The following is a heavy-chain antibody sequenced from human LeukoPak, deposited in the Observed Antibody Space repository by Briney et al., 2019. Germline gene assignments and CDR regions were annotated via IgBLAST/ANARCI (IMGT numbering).Heavy chain of an antibody. D-gene: IGHD6-13*01. J-gene: IGHJ6*02. Sequence: SETLSLTCTVSGGSISSYCWSWIRQPAGPGLEWIGRIYTSGSTNYNPSLKSRVPMSVDTSKNPFSLKLSSVTAADTAVYYCARELIAAADHYYSYYGMDVWGQGTTVTVSS. CDR2: IYTSGST. V-gene: IGHV4-4*07. CDR1: GGSISSYC. CDR3: ARELIAAADHYYSYYGMDV.